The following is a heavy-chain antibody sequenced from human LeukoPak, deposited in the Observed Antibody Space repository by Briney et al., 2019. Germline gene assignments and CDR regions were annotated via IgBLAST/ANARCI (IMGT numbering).Heavy chain of an antibody. CDR2: IKSKTDGGTT. J-gene: IGHJ1*01. CDR1: GFTFNTAW. CDR3: TTDFRL. Sequence: GGSRRLSCAASGFTFNTAWMNWVRQAPGKGLEYIGRIKSKTDGGTTYYAAPVKGRFTISRDDSKNTPYLQMNSLKIEDTALYYCTTDFRLWGQGTLVTVSS. V-gene: IGHV3-15*01.